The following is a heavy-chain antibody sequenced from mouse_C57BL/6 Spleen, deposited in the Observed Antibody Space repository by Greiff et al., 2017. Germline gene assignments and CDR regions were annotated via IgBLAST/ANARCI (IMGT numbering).Heavy chain of an antibody. D-gene: IGHD4-1*01. CDR3: ARLTETDYAMDY. V-gene: IGHV5-17*01. CDR2: ISSGSSTI. Sequence: EVKLVESGGGLVKPGGSLKLSCAASGFTFSDYGMHWVRQAPEKGLEWVAYISSGSSTIYYADTVKGRFPISRDNAKYTLFLQMTSLRSEDTAMXYCARLTETDYAMDYWGQGTSVTVSS. J-gene: IGHJ4*01. CDR1: GFTFSDYG.